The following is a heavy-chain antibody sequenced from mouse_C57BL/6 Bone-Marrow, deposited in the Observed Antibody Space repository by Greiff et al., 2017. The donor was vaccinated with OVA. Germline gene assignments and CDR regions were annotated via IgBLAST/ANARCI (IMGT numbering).Heavy chain of an antibody. CDR3: ARLALYGRWTWFAY. Sequence: VHLVESGAELVRPGTSVKLSCKASGYTFTSYWMHWVKQRPGQGLEWIGVIDPSDSYTNYNQKFKGKATLTVDTSSSTAYMQLSSLTSEDSAVYYCARLALYGRWTWFAYWGQGTLVTVSA. CDR1: GYTFTSYW. CDR2: IDPSDSYT. D-gene: IGHD1-1*01. V-gene: IGHV1-59*01. J-gene: IGHJ3*01.